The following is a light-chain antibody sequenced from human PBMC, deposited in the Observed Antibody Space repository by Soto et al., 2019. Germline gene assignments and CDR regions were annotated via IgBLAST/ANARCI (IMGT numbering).Light chain of an antibody. CDR2: DAS. CDR1: QRIANNY. J-gene: IGKJ2*01. V-gene: IGKV3-20*01. Sequence: EIVLTQSPGTLSLSPGERATLSCRASQRIANNYLSWHQQKPGQVPRLLIYDASIRATGIPDKFSGSGSGTDFTLTISRLEPEDFAVYFGHQTGSLPFTFGQGTKLEIK. CDR3: HQTGSLPFT.